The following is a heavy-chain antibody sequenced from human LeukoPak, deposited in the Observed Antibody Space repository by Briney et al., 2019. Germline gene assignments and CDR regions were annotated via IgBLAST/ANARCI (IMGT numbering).Heavy chain of an antibody. CDR2: IKDKVDSYAT. D-gene: IGHD3-9*01. J-gene: IGHJ5*02. CDR1: GFSFSGSA. V-gene: IGHV3-73*01. CDR3: AKGGQGRYRDWPPAFDP. Sequence: GGSLRLSCAASGFSFSGSAIHWVRQASGKGLEWVGRIKDKVDSYATAYAASVTGRFTISRDDSKNMVYLQMNSLEAEDTAVYYCAKGGQGRYRDWPPAFDPRGQGTLVTVSS.